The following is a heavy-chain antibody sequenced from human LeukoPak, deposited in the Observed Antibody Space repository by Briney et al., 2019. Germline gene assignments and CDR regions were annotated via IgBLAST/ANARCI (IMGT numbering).Heavy chain of an antibody. CDR3: ARAYCGGDCYPPQYYFDY. CDR2: IYHSGST. D-gene: IGHD2-21*02. V-gene: IGHV4-30-2*01. CDR1: GGSISSGGYS. J-gene: IGHJ4*02. Sequence: PSETLSLTCAVSGGSISSGGYSWSWIRQPPGKGLEWIGYIYHSGSTYYNPSLKSRVTISVDRSKDQFSLKLSPVTAADTAVYYCARAYCGGDCYPPQYYFDYWGQGTLVTVSP.